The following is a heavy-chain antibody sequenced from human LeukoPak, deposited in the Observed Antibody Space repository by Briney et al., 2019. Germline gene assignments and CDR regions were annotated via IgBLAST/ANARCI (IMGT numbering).Heavy chain of an antibody. CDR2: ITRSGSTI. D-gene: IGHD2-21*01. CDR1: GFTFSSYE. V-gene: IGHV3-48*03. CDR3: ARDKTPYCGGECFASDI. J-gene: IGHJ3*02. Sequence: GGSLRLSCAASGFTFSSYEMNWVRQAPGKGLEWVSYITRSGSTIYYADSVKGRFTISRDNAKNSLYLQMNSLRAEDTAVYYCARDKTPYCGGECFASDIWGQGTMVTVSS.